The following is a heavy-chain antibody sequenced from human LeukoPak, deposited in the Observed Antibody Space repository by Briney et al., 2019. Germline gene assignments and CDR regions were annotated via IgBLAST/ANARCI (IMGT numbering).Heavy chain of an antibody. Sequence: GGSLRLSCAASGFTLSSYAMHWVRQAPDKGLEWVAVISYDGSNKYYADSVKGRFTISRDNSKNTLYLQMNSLRAEDTAVYYCARVDTTMATGEFDYWGQGTLVPVSS. CDR2: ISYDGSNK. CDR3: ARVDTTMATGEFDY. J-gene: IGHJ4*02. CDR1: GFTLSSYA. D-gene: IGHD5-18*01. V-gene: IGHV3-30-3*01.